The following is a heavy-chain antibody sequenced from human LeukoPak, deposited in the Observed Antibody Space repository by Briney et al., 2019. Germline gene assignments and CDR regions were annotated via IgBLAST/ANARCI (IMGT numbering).Heavy chain of an antibody. CDR3: ATDRGWRTSGYYLYYFEY. CDR2: INSDGSST. Sequence: GGSLRLSCAASGFTFSSYWMHWVRQAPGKGLVWVSRINSDGSSTSYADSVKGRFTISRDNAKNTPYLQMSSLRAEDTAVYYCATDRGWRTSGYYLYYFEYWGQGTLVTYSS. CDR1: GFTFSSYW. V-gene: IGHV3-74*01. D-gene: IGHD3-3*01. J-gene: IGHJ4*02.